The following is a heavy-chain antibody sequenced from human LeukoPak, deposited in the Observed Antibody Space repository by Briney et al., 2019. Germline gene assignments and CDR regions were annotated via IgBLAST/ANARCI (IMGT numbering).Heavy chain of an antibody. J-gene: IGHJ4*02. CDR2: INWNGGST. CDR3: ARVSGLGSYYDSSGYPDY. Sequence: GGSLRLSCAASGFTFDAYGMSWVRQAPGKGLEWVSGINWNGGSTGYADSVKGRFTISRDNAKNSLYLQMNSLRAEDTALYYCARVSGLGSYYDSSGYPDYWGQGTLVTVSS. V-gene: IGHV3-20*04. CDR1: GFTFDAYG. D-gene: IGHD3-22*01.